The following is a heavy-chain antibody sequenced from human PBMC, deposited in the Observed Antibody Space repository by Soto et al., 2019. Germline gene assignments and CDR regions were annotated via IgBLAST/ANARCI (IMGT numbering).Heavy chain of an antibody. CDR2: IYSSGST. CDR1: GGSISSYY. V-gene: IGHV4-59*08. CDR3: ARHPAVTGTAAYFDY. Sequence: QVQLQESGPGLVKPSETLSLTCTVSGGSISSYYWSWIRQPPGKGLEWIGYIYSSGSTNYTPSLKSRVTISVDTSKSPCSLRLSSVTAADTAVYYCARHPAVTGTAAYFDYWGQGTLVTVSS. J-gene: IGHJ4*02. D-gene: IGHD6-19*01.